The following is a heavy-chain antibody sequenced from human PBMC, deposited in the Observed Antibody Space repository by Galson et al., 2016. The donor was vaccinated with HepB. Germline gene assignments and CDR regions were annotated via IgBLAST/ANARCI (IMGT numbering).Heavy chain of an antibody. V-gene: IGHV4-4*02. CDR1: GVSIMSDTW. CDR2: IYQTGTA. Sequence: SETLSLTCEVSGVSIMSDTWWSWVRQSPEKGFEWLGEIYQTGTANYNPSFTRRATISVDTSKNEISLRLDSVTAADTAVYYCARGTLGTTATMAFDYWGQGTPVSVSS. D-gene: IGHD1-26*01. J-gene: IGHJ4*02. CDR3: ARGTLGTTATMAFDY.